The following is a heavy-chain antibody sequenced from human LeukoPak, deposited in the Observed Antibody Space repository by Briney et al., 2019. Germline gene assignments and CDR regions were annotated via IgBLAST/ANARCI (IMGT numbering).Heavy chain of an antibody. CDR2: IYYSGST. CDR3: ARVGWNGYFDY. D-gene: IGHD1-1*01. Sequence: SETLSLACTVSGGSISSYYWSWIRQPPGKGLEWIGYIYYSGSTNYNPSLKSRVTISVDTSKNQFSLKLSSVTAADTAVYYCARVGWNGYFDYWGQGTLVTVS. CDR1: GGSISSYY. V-gene: IGHV4-59*01. J-gene: IGHJ4*02.